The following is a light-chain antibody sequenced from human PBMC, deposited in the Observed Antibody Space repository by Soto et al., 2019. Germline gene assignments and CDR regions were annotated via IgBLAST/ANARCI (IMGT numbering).Light chain of an antibody. CDR2: YDS. CDR3: QVWHSSSDHII. J-gene: IGLJ2*01. Sequence: SYELTQPLSVSVAPGKTARISCGGSDIGSKSVHWYQQKPGQAPVLVIYYDSDRPSGIPERFSGSNSGNTATLTISRVEAGDEADYYCQVWHSSSDHIIFGGGTKLTVL. CDR1: DIGSKS. V-gene: IGLV3-21*04.